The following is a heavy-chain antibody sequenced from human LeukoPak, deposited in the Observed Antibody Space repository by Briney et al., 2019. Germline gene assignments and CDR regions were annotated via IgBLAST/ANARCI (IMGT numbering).Heavy chain of an antibody. V-gene: IGHV1-69*05. CDR2: IIPIFGTA. CDR1: GGTFSSYA. CDR3: ARKKVTNGSGWSGAFDY. D-gene: IGHD6-19*01. Sequence: ASVKVSCKASGGTFSSYAISWVRQAPGQGLEWMGGIIPIFGTANYAQKFQGRVTITTDESTSTAYMELSSLRSEDTAVYYCARKKVTNGSGWSGAFDYWGQGTLVTVSS. J-gene: IGHJ4*02.